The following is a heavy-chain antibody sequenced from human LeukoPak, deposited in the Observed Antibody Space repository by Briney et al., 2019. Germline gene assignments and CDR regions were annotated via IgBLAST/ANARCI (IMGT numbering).Heavy chain of an antibody. Sequence: GGSLRLSCAASGFTFSSYEMNWVRQAPGKGLEWVSYISSSGSTIYYADSVKGRFTISRDNAKNSLYLQMNSLRAEDTAVYYCASYRHYDILTGYYNWGQGTVVTVSS. CDR2: ISSSGSTI. V-gene: IGHV3-48*03. CDR3: ASYRHYDILTGYYN. J-gene: IGHJ4*02. D-gene: IGHD3-9*01. CDR1: GFTFSSYE.